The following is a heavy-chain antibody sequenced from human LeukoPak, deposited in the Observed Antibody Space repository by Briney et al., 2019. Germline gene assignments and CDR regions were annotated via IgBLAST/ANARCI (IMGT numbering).Heavy chain of an antibody. CDR2: IYYSGST. CDR1: GGSISSGGYY. V-gene: IGHV4-31*03. D-gene: IGHD3-9*01. Sequence: SETLSLTCTVSGGSISSGGYYWSRIRQHPGKGLEWIGYIYYSGSTYYNPSLKSRVTISVDTSKNQFSLKLSSVTAADTAVYYCALLRYGYMDVWGKGTTVTVSS. CDR3: ALLRYGYMDV. J-gene: IGHJ6*03.